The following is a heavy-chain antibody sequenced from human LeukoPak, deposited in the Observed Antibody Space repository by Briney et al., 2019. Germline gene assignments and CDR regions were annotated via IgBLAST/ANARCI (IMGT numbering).Heavy chain of an antibody. V-gene: IGHV3-48*04. D-gene: IGHD4-23*01. CDR2: ISSSSSTI. CDR3: ARALRLRWTPFDY. Sequence: GGSLRLSCAASGFTFSSYNMNWVRQAPGKGLEWVSHISSSSSTIYYVDSVKGRLTISRDNAKNSLYLQMNSLRAEDTAVYYCARALRLRWTPFDYWGQGTLVTVSS. CDR1: GFTFSSYN. J-gene: IGHJ4*02.